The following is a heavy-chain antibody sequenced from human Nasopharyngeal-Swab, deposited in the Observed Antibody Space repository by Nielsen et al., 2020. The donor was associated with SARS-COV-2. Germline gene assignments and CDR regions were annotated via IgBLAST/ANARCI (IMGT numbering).Heavy chain of an antibody. CDR3: ARNDNGFVIWYCYYMDV. V-gene: IGHV3-23*03. Sequence: GESLKISCTASGFNFRHYAMSWVRLAPGKGLEWVSGIGTGGGRADYADSVKGRFTISRDNSKNTLYLQLNSLRVEDTAVYFCARNDNGFVIWYCYYMDVWGKGTTVTVTS. J-gene: IGHJ6*03. CDR2: IGTGGGRA. CDR1: GFNFRHYA. D-gene: IGHD2-15*01.